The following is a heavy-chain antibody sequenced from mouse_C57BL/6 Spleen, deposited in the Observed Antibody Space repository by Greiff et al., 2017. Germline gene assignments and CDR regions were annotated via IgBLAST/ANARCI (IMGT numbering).Heavy chain of an antibody. CDR1: GFSLTSYG. D-gene: IGHD1-1*01. J-gene: IGHJ1*03. CDR3: ARTLYGSSSNWYFDV. CDR2: IWSGGST. Sequence: QVQLKQSGPGLVQPSQSLSITCTVSGFSLTSYGVHWVRQSPGKGLEWLGVIWSGGSTDYNAAFISRLSISKDNSKSQVFFKMNSLQADDTAIYYCARTLYGSSSNWYFDVWGTGTTVTVSS. V-gene: IGHV2-2*01.